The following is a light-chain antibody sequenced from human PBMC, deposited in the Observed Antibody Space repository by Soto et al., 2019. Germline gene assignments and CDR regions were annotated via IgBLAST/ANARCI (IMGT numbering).Light chain of an antibody. Sequence: EIVLTQSPGTLSLSPGERATLPCRASQSFTSNYLAWYQQKPGQAPRLLIYGASSRATGIPDRFSGSGSGTDFTLTISRLEPEDFAMYYCQQYGSSRTFGQGTKVEIK. CDR2: GAS. CDR3: QQYGSSRT. J-gene: IGKJ1*01. CDR1: QSFTSNY. V-gene: IGKV3-20*01.